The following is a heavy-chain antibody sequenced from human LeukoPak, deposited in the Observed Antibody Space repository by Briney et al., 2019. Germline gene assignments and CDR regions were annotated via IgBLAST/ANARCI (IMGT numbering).Heavy chain of an antibody. D-gene: IGHD5-18*01. V-gene: IGHV3-21*01. Sequence: AGESLRLSCAASGFTFSSYSMNWVRQAPGKGLEWVSSISSSSSYIYYADSVKGRFTISRDNAKNSLYLQMNSLRAEDTAVYYCARVDGYSYGFDYWGQGTLVTVSS. J-gene: IGHJ4*02. CDR2: ISSSSSYI. CDR1: GFTFSSYS. CDR3: ARVDGYSYGFDY.